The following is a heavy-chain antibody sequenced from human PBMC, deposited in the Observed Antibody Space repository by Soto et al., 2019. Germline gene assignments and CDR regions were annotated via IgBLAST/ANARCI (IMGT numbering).Heavy chain of an antibody. CDR1: GYTFTSHG. V-gene: IGHV1-18*01. CDR3: ARGASCTSTSCYDYFHYGMDV. D-gene: IGHD2-2*01. CDR2: ISTYNGNT. J-gene: IGHJ6*02. Sequence: QVQLVQSGAEVKKPGASVKDSCKASGYTFTSHGITWVRQAPGQGLEWMGWISTYNGNTNYAQKLQGRVTLTTDTSTSTAYMELRSLRSDDAAVYYCARGASCTSTSCYDYFHYGMDVWGQGTTVTVSS.